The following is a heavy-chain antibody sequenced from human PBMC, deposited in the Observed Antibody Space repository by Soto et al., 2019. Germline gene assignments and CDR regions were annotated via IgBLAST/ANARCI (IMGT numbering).Heavy chain of an antibody. CDR2: ISYDGSNK. V-gene: IGHV3-30*18. Sequence: QVQLVESGGGVVQPGRSLRLSCAASGFTFSSYGMHWVRQAPGKGLEWVAVISYDGSNKYYADSVKGRFTISRDNYKNQLYLQMNSLRAEDTAVYYCAKDRSGYSSSSPPFDYWGQGTLVTVSS. CDR1: GFTFSSYG. CDR3: AKDRSGYSSSSPPFDY. D-gene: IGHD6-6*01. J-gene: IGHJ4*02.